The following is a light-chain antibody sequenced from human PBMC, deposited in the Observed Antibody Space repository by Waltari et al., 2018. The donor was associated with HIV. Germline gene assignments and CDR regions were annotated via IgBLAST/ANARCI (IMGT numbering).Light chain of an antibody. J-gene: IGLJ2*01. V-gene: IGLV4-69*01. CDR2: LNSDGSH. CDR1: SGHSNYA. Sequence: QLVLTQSPSASASLGASVPFTCTLSSGHSNYAIAWHQQQPEKAPRYLMKLNSDGSHSKGGGIPDRFSGSSSGAERYLTISSLQSEDEADYYCSSYSSSITLYVVFGGGTKLTVL. CDR3: SSYSSSITLYVV.